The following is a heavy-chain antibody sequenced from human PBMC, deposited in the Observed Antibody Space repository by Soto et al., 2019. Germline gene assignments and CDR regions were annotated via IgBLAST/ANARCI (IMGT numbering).Heavy chain of an antibody. Sequence: SESLSLTCAVYGGSFNGYYWNWIRQPPGKGLEWIGEINHTGVTHYNPSLKSRVTMSVDTSKNQFSLRLSSVTAADTAIYYCATRITVFGLLIPPFDPWGQGTQVTV. D-gene: IGHD3-3*01. CDR2: INHTGVT. V-gene: IGHV4-34*01. CDR3: ATRITVFGLLIPPFDP. J-gene: IGHJ5*02. CDR1: GGSFNGYY.